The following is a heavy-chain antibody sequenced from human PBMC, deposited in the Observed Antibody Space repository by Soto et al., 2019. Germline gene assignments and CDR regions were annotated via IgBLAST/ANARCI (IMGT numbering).Heavy chain of an antibody. CDR1: GFTFSMYV. Sequence: QVQLVESGGGVVQPGRSLRLSCAASGFTFSMYVMHWVRQAPGTGLEWVAVMAYDGNREYYGDSVTGRFFVSRDNSKNTLYLQMNSLRPEDTAVYYCARVGGSFYGSWDSWGQGALVTVSS. V-gene: IGHV3-30-3*01. CDR2: MAYDGNRE. D-gene: IGHD2-15*01. J-gene: IGHJ4*02. CDR3: ARVGGSFYGSWDS.